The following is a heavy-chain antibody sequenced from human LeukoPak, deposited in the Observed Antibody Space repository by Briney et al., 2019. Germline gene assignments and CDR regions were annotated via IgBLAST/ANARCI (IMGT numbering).Heavy chain of an antibody. CDR3: ARQDIVVVPAAGYYYYGMDV. CDR1: GYAFTGYY. J-gene: IGHJ6*02. V-gene: IGHV1-2*02. D-gene: IGHD2-2*01. CDR2: INPNSGGT. Sequence: ASVKVSCKASGYAFTGYYMHWVRQAPGQGLEWMGWINPNSGGTNYAQKFQGRVTMTRDTSISTAYMELSRLRSDDTAVYYCARQDIVVVPAAGYYYYGMDVWGQGTTVTVSS.